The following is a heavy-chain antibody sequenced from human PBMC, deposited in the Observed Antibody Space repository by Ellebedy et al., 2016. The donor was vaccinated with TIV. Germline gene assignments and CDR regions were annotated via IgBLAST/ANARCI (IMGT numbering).Heavy chain of an antibody. CDR1: GDSISSITHY. Sequence: MPSETLSLTCNVSGDSISSITHYWDWIRQSPGKGPEWIGSIYYRGNTYYNPSLKSRVSISLDTSKNQFSLRLNSVTAADTAVYYCARSPRYCSGGSCNYWGQGTLVTVSS. J-gene: IGHJ4*02. V-gene: IGHV4-39*07. D-gene: IGHD2-15*01. CDR2: IYYRGNT. CDR3: ARSPRYCSGGSCNY.